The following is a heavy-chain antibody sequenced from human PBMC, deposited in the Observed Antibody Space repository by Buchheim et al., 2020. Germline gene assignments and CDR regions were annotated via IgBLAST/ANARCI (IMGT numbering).Heavy chain of an antibody. V-gene: IGHV1-46*01. CDR3: ARSGSWGLPRGP. D-gene: IGHD1-26*01. J-gene: IGHJ4*02. Sequence: QVQLVQSGAEVKKPGASVKVSCKASGYTFTSYYMHWVRQAPGQGIEWMGIINQSSGSTGYSQKFQGRVTMTRDHSTSRGEMELGSLRSEDTAVYYCARSGSWGLPRGPWGQGTL. CDR1: GYTFTSYY. CDR2: INQSSGST.